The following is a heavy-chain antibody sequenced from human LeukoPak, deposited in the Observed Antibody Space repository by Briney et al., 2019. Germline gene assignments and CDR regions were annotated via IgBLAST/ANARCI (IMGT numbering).Heavy chain of an antibody. D-gene: IGHD5-18*01. CDR3: ARSVDTAMVDY. J-gene: IGHJ4*02. V-gene: IGHV3-66*01. Sequence: GGSLRLSCAASGFTVSSYYMSWVRQAPGKGLEWVSVIYSGGSTYYADSVKGRFTISRDNSKNTLYLQMNSLRAEDTAVYYCARSVDTAMVDYWGQGTLVTVSS. CDR1: GFTVSSYY. CDR2: IYSGGST.